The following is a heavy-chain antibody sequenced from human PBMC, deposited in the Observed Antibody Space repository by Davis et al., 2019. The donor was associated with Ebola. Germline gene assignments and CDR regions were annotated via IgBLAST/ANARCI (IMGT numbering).Heavy chain of an antibody. D-gene: IGHD3-10*01. Sequence: RESLKISCKGSGYTFTSYWIAWVRQVPGKGLEWMGSIYPGDSETRYSPSFQGQVTISADKSISTAYLQWSSLKASDTAMYYCARHGGLWFGELSLADYWGQGTLVTVSS. CDR3: ARHGGLWFGELSLADY. J-gene: IGHJ4*02. CDR1: GYTFTSYW. V-gene: IGHV5-51*01. CDR2: IYPGDSET.